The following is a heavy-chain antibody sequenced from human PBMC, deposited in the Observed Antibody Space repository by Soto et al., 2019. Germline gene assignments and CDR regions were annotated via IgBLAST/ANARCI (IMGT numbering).Heavy chain of an antibody. Sequence: PSETLSLTCAVYGGSFSGYYWSWIRQPPGKGLEWIGEINHSGSTNYNPSLKSRVTISVDTSKNQFSLKLSSVTAADTAVYYCARGRRGATVTTSGYFDYWGQGTLVTVSS. J-gene: IGHJ4*02. V-gene: IGHV4-34*01. CDR3: ARGRRGATVTTSGYFDY. CDR2: INHSGST. D-gene: IGHD4-4*01. CDR1: GGSFSGYY.